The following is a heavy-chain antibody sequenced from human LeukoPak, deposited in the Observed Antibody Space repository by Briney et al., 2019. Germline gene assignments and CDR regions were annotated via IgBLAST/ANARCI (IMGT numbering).Heavy chain of an antibody. CDR2: ISAYNGNT. J-gene: IGHJ5*02. CDR1: GYTFTSYG. CDR3: ARDADIVVVVAAPSWFDP. V-gene: IGHV1-18*01. D-gene: IGHD2-15*01. Sequence: ASVKVSCKASGYTFTSYGISWVRQAPGQGLEWMGWISAYNGNTNYAQKLQGRVTMTTDTSTSTAYMELRSLRSDDTAVYYCARDADIVVVVAAPSWFDPWGQGTLVTVSS.